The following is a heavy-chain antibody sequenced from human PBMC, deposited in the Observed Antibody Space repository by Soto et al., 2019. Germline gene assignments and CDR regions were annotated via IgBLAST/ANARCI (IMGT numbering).Heavy chain of an antibody. J-gene: IGHJ5*02. Sequence: QVQLVQSGAELKKPGSSVKVSCKASGGNFTNYGISWVRQAPGQGLEWMGGIIPLFGTTNYAQKFRGRVTVNADESTSTVYMELNSLRSEDTAIYYCARAHGTSWYNWFDPWGQGTLVTVSS. CDR3: ARAHGTSWYNWFDP. CDR2: IIPLFGTT. D-gene: IGHD6-13*01. V-gene: IGHV1-69*01. CDR1: GGNFTNYG.